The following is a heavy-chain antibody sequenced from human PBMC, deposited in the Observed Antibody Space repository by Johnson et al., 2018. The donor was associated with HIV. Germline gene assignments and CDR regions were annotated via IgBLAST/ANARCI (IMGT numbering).Heavy chain of an antibody. CDR2: LQQDGREN. V-gene: IGHV3-7*01. D-gene: IGHD3-16*01. CDR3: AREAVTLRGWGHVFDI. Sequence: VHLVESGGGVVRPGESLGLSCAASEFTFGDYDMAWVRVAPGKGLEWVANLQQDGRENYPVDSVTVRFTISRDNAKSSLYLQMNSLRAEDTAVYYCAREAVTLRGWGHVFDIWGQGTMVTVSS. CDR1: EFTFGDYD. J-gene: IGHJ3*02.